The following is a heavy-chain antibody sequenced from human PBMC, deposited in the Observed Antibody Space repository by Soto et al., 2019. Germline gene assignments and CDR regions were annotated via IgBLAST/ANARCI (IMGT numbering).Heavy chain of an antibody. CDR3: ATQTYYYDSSGYYYGAYYYYGMDV. CDR1: GFTFSSYS. D-gene: IGHD3-22*01. Sequence: PGGSLRLSCAASGFTFSSYSMNWVRQAPGKGLEWVSSISSSSSYIYYADSVKGRFIISRDNAKNSLYLQMNSLRAEDTAVYYCATQTYYYDSSGYYYGAYYYYGMDVWGQGTTVTVSS. CDR2: ISSSSSYI. V-gene: IGHV3-21*01. J-gene: IGHJ6*02.